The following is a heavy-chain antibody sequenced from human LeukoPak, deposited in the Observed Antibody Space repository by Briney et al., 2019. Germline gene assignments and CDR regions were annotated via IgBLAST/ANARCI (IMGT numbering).Heavy chain of an antibody. CDR1: GFTFSSYG. J-gene: IGHJ5*02. CDR2: IRYDGSNK. CDR3: AKERRAMVYALNPRLDP. V-gene: IGHV3-30*02. Sequence: GGSLRLSCAASGFTFSSYGMHWVRQAPGKGLEWVAFIRYDGSNKYYADSVKGRFTISRDNSKNTLYLQMNSLRAEDTAVYYCAKERRAMVYALNPRLDPWGQGTLVTVSS. D-gene: IGHD2-8*01.